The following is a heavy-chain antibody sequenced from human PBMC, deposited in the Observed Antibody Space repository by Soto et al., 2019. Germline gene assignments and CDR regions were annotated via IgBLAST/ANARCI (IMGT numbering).Heavy chain of an antibody. D-gene: IGHD5-18*01. CDR3: AKDQGGYSYGLGY. CDR1: GFTFDDYA. Sequence: EVQLVESGGGLVQPGRSLRLSCAASGFTFDDYAMHWVRQAPGKGLEWVSGISWNSGSIGYADSVKGRFTISRDNAKNSQYLQMNSLRAEDTALYYCAKDQGGYSYGLGYWGQGTLVTVSS. J-gene: IGHJ4*02. CDR2: ISWNSGSI. V-gene: IGHV3-9*01.